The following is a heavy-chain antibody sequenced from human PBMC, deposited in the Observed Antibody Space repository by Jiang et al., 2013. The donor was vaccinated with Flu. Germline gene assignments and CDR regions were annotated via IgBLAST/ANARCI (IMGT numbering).Heavy chain of an antibody. Sequence: LRLSCAASGFTFNYFGMHWVRQAPGKGLEWVAFIRFDGSSTFYADSVKGRFTISRDNSKNMLYLQMNSLRADDTALYFCATLRGSTYDTYVMDSWGQGTLVTVSS. CDR3: ATLRGSTYDTYVMDS. V-gene: IGHV3-30*02. CDR2: IRFDGSST. D-gene: IGHD3-9*01. CDR1: GFTFNYFG. J-gene: IGHJ4*02.